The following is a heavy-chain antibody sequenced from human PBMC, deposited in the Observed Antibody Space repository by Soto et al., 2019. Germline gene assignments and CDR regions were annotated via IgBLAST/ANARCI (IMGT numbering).Heavy chain of an antibody. V-gene: IGHV4-31*03. CDR2: IYYSGST. CDR3: ARAPDY. Sequence: QLQLQESGPGLVKPSQTLSLTCTVSGGSISSGGYYWSCIRQHPGKGLEWIGYIYYSGSTYYNPSLKGRVTISVETSKHQFSLKLSSVTAADMAVYYCARAPDYWGQGTLVSVSS. CDR1: GGSISSGGYY. J-gene: IGHJ4*02.